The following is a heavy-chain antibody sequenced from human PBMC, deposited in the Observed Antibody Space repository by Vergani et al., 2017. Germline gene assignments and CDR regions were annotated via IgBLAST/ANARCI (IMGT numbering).Heavy chain of an antibody. CDR3: ASATRSGQRADR. J-gene: IGHJ5*02. CDR1: GGSFSTGGQS. D-gene: IGHD1-26*01. V-gene: IGHV4-61*02. CDR2: IYTSGAT. Sequence: QVQLQESGPGLVKPSQTLSLTCTVSGGSFSTGGQSWTWLRQSAGKGLEWIGRIYTSGATNYNPSLRSRDIMSVDASKKQFSLKLTTVTAADTAVYYCASATRSGQRADRWGQGSLVTVTS.